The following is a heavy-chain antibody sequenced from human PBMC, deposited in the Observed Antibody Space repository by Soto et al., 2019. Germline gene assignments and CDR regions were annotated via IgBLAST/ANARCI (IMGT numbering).Heavy chain of an antibody. J-gene: IGHJ6*03. CDR2: IYYSGST. Sequence: QLQLQESGPGLVKPSETLSLTCTVSGGSISSSSYYWGWIRQPPGKGLEWIGSIYYSGSTYYNPSLKSRVTISVDTSKNQYSLKLSSVTAADTAVYYSARLPGRAGSGGSCYSDYYYYYYMDVWGKGTTVTVSS. CDR3: ARLPGRAGSGGSCYSDYYYYYYMDV. D-gene: IGHD2-15*01. CDR1: GGSISSSSYY. V-gene: IGHV4-39*01.